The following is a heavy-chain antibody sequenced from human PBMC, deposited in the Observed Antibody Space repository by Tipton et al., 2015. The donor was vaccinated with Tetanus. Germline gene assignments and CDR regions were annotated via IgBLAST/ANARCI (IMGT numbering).Heavy chain of an antibody. J-gene: IGHJ5*02. CDR3: ARDRGQQFVSDWFDP. CDR1: GGSINSPDHS. D-gene: IGHD6-6*01. CDR2: IYQSGST. V-gene: IGHV4-30-2*01. Sequence: LRLSCTVSGGSINSPDHSWGWIRQPPGKGLEWIGYIYQSGSTSYNPSLATRVPITADKSKNQFSLNLRSVTAADTAVYYCARDRGQQFVSDWFDPWGQGTLVTVSS.